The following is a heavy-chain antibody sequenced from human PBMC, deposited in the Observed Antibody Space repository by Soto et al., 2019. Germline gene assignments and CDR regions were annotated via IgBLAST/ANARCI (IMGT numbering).Heavy chain of an antibody. D-gene: IGHD6-19*01. Sequence: SGTLSLTCTVSSSPINSRYYWGWIRQTPGKGLEWVASIYHSGSTHYNPSLKSRATISVDTSNNQFSLRLSSVTAADTAIYYCARNTSGRNFAYWGKGTQVTVSS. CDR3: ARNTSGRNFAY. CDR1: SSPINSRYY. J-gene: IGHJ4*02. CDR2: IYHSGST. V-gene: IGHV4-38-2*02.